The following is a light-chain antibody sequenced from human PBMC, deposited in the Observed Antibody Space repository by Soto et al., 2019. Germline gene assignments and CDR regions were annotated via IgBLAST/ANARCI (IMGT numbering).Light chain of an antibody. J-gene: IGLJ1*01. CDR3: SSNTSRITRI. CDR2: EVS. Sequence: QSVLTQPASVSGSPGQSITISCTGTSSDVGGYNYVSWYQQHPGKAPKLIIYEVSNRPSGISHRFSGSKSGNTASLTISGLQAEDEADYYCSSNTSRITRIFGIGTKLTVL. CDR1: SSDVGGYNY. V-gene: IGLV2-14*01.